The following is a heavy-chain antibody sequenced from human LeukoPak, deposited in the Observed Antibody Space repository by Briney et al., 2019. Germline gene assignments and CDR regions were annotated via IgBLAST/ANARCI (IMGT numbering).Heavy chain of an antibody. D-gene: IGHD4-17*01. Sequence: GGSLRLSCAASGFTFSGSAMHWVRQASGKGLEWVGRIRSKANSYATTYAASVKGRFIISRDDSKNTAYLQMNSLKTEDTAVYYCTRQGGDYESDYWGQGTLVTVSS. CDR2: IRSKANSYAT. V-gene: IGHV3-73*01. CDR3: TRQGGDYESDY. CDR1: GFTFSGSA. J-gene: IGHJ4*02.